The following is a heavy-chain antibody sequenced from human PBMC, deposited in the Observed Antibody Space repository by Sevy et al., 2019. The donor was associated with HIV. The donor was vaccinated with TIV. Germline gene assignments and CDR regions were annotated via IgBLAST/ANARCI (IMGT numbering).Heavy chain of an antibody. CDR1: GFTFSSYA. CDR3: AKSGNIPVGIAVAGPYDAFFDY. CDR2: ISGSGLST. V-gene: IGHV3-23*01. Sequence: GGSLRLSCAASGFTFSSYAMRWVRQAPGKGLEWVSSISGSGLSTYYADSVKGRFTISRDNSKNTLYLQMNSLRAEDTAVYYCAKSGNIPVGIAVAGPYDAFFDYWGQGTLVTVSS. D-gene: IGHD6-19*01. J-gene: IGHJ4*02.